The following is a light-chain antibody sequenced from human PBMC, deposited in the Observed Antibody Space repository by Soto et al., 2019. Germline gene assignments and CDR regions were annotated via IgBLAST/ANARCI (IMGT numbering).Light chain of an antibody. CDR3: QQYGSSPHT. J-gene: IGKJ4*01. CDR2: GAS. CDR1: QSVSSSY. V-gene: IGKV3-20*01. Sequence: EIVLTQSPGTLSLSPGERATLSCRASQSVSSSYLARYQQKPGQAPRLLIYGASSRATGIPDRFSGSGSGTDFTLTISRLEPEDFAVYYWQQYGSSPHTFGGGTKVEIK.